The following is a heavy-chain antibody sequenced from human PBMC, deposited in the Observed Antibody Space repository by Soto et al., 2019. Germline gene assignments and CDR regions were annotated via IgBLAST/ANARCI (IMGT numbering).Heavy chain of an antibody. Sequence: TLSVTCPVSGGSISSGDYYGSWIRQPPGKGLEWIGYIYYSGSTYYNPSLKSRVTISVDTSKNQFSLKLSSVTAADTAVYYCDRDALNYYDSSGYYRWFDPWGQGTLVTVYS. CDR2: IYYSGST. CDR3: DRDALNYYDSSGYYRWFDP. V-gene: IGHV4-30-4*01. J-gene: IGHJ5*02. CDR1: GGSISSGDYY. D-gene: IGHD3-22*01.